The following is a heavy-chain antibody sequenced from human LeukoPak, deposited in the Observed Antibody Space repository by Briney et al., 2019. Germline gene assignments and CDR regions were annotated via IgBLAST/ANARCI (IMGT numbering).Heavy chain of an antibody. D-gene: IGHD3-10*01. V-gene: IGHV4-59*01. CDR1: GGSISSYY. CDR2: IYYSGST. J-gene: IGHJ4*02. CDR3: ARYRYGSGSRYFDY. Sequence: PSETLSLTCTVSGGSISSYYWSWIRQPPGKGPEWIGYIYYSGSTNYNPSLKSRVTISVDTPKNQFSLKLSSVTAADTAVYYCARYRYGSGSRYFDYWGQGTLVTVSS.